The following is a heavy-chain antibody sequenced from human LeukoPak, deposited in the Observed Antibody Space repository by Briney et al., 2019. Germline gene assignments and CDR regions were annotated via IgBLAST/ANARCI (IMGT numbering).Heavy chain of an antibody. CDR2: IISSSSYI. Sequence: GGSLRLSCAASGFTFSSYSMNWVRQAPGKGLEWVASIISSSSYIYYADSVKGRFTISGDNAKTSLYLQMNSLRAEDTAVYSCARAPKAAAGTIFDYWGQGTLVTVSS. J-gene: IGHJ4*02. V-gene: IGHV3-21*01. CDR3: ARAPKAAAGTIFDY. CDR1: GFTFSSYS. D-gene: IGHD6-13*01.